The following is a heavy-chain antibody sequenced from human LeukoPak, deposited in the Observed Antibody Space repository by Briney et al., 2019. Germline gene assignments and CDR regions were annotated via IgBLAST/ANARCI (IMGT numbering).Heavy chain of an antibody. CDR1: GASIHDDH. V-gene: IGHV4-59*01. CDR3: AGGTLYGVVTPLQY. J-gene: IGHJ4*02. Sequence: SETLSLTCTVSGASIHDDHFTWIRQSPGKGLEWIGYIYSSGSTNSNPSLKSRLTTSVDTSKKQFSLKLSSVTAADTAVYYCAGGTLYGVVTPLQYWGQGTPVTVSP. CDR2: IYSSGST. D-gene: IGHD3-3*01.